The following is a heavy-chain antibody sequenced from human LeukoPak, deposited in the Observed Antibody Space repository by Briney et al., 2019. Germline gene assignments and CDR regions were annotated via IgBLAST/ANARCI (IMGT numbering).Heavy chain of an antibody. V-gene: IGHV1-69*04. Sequence: SVKVSCKASGGTFSSYAISWVRQAPGQGLEWMGRIIPILGIANYAQKFQGRVTITADKSTSTAYMELSSLRSEDTAVYYCARSQIAVTTTGTFDYWGQGTLVTVSS. CDR3: ARSQIAVTTTGTFDY. CDR2: IIPILGIA. J-gene: IGHJ4*02. CDR1: GGTFSSYA. D-gene: IGHD6-19*01.